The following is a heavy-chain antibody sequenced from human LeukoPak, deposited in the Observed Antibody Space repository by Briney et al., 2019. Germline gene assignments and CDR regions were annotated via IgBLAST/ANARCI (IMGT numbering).Heavy chain of an antibody. CDR3: AKEVQVERRKDGFDI. CDR1: GFTFSSYA. J-gene: IGHJ3*02. CDR2: ITNNGGTS. V-gene: IGHV3-64D*06. Sequence: GGSLRLSCSASGFTFSSYAMHWVRQAPGKGLDYISGITNNGGTSYHADSVKGRFTISRDNSKNTLYLQMSSLRAEDTAVYYCAKEVQVERRKDGFDIWGQGAMVTVSS. D-gene: IGHD1-1*01.